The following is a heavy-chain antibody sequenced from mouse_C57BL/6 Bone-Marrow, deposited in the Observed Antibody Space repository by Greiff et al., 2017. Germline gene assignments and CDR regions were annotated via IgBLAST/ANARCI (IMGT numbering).Heavy chain of an antibody. J-gene: IGHJ4*01. CDR1: GYTFTSYW. CDR3: ARGGGNYAMDY. Sequence: VQLQQPGAELVRPGTSVKLSCKASGYTFTSYWMHWVKQRPGQGLEWIGVIDPSDSYTNYNQKFKDKATLTVDTSSSTAYMQLSSLTSEDSAVYYCARGGGNYAMDYWGQGTSVTVSS. CDR2: IDPSDSYT. V-gene: IGHV1-59*01.